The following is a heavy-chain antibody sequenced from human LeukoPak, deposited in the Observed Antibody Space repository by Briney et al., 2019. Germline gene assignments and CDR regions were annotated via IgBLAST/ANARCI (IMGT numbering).Heavy chain of an antibody. CDR1: GGSISSGTYY. CDR2: IYSGGST. CDR3: ARDPYCSGGSCYGIDAFDI. Sequence: ETLSLTCTVSGGSISSGTYYWGWIRQSPGKGLEWVSVIYSGGSTYYADSVKGRFTISRDNSKNTLYLQMNSLRAEDTAVYYCARDPYCSGGSCYGIDAFDIWGQGTMVTVSS. J-gene: IGHJ3*02. D-gene: IGHD2-15*01. V-gene: IGHV3-53*01.